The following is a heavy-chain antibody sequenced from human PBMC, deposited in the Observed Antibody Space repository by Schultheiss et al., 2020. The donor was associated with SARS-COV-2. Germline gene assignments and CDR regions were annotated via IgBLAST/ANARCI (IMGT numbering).Heavy chain of an antibody. Sequence: ESLKISCTVSGGSISDYFWTWIRQPPGKGLEWIGYIDYSGNTYYSPSLKSRITMSMDTSKNQFSLKLNSVAAADTAVYYCARLGHCSRTTCYTSAFYYFAPWGQGTLVTVSS. J-gene: IGHJ5*02. CDR3: ARLGHCSRTTCYTSAFYYFAP. D-gene: IGHD2-2*02. CDR1: GGSISDYF. V-gene: IGHV4-59*08. CDR2: IDYSGNT.